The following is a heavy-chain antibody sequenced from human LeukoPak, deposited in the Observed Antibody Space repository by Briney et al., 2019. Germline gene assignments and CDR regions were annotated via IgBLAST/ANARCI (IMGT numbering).Heavy chain of an antibody. CDR2: INPNSGDT. CDR3: ARVLFYSSGNKSNRVDY. CDR1: GYSFTGYY. Sequence: ASVKVSCKASGYSFTGYYMHWVRQAPGQGLEWMGWINPNSGDTKYAQKFQGRITMTRDTSISTAYMELSRLRSDDTAAYYCARVLFYSSGNKSNRVDYWGQGTLVTVSS. D-gene: IGHD6-19*01. V-gene: IGHV1-2*02. J-gene: IGHJ4*02.